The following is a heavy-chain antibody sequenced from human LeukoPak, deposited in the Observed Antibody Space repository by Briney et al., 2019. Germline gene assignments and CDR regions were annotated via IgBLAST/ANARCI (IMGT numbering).Heavy chain of an antibody. D-gene: IGHD3-16*02. J-gene: IGHJ4*02. CDR2: IYSGGST. Sequence: GGSLRLSRAASGFTVSSNHMSWVRQAPGKGLEWVSVIYSGGSTYYADSVKGRFTISRDNSKNTLYLQMNSLRAEDTAVYYCAKENYVWGSYRYLNYFDYWGQGTLVTVSS. V-gene: IGHV3-53*01. CDR1: GFTVSSNH. CDR3: AKENYVWGSYRYLNYFDY.